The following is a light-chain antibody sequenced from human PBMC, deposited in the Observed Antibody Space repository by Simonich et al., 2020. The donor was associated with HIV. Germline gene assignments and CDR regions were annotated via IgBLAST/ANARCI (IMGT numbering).Light chain of an antibody. CDR1: PSVSTW. CDR2: KAS. V-gene: IGKV1-5*03. J-gene: IGKJ1*01. Sequence: DLQMTPSPSTLSASVGDRVTITCRARPSVSTWLAWYQQKPGKAPKLLFYKASSLESGVPSRFSGSGSGTEFTLTISSLQPDDFATYYCQQYNSYLWTFGQGTKVEIK. CDR3: QQYNSYLWT.